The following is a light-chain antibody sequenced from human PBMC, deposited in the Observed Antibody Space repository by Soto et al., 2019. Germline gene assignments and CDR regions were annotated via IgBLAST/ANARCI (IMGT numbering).Light chain of an antibody. V-gene: IGKV1-39*01. J-gene: IGKJ1*01. CDR1: QSISSY. Sequence: DIQMTQSPSSLSASVGDRVTITCRASQSISSYLNWYQQKPGKAPKLLIYAASSLQSGVPSRFRGSGSATDFSLTISSLQPEDFATYYCQQSYSTPPWTFGQGTKVEIK. CDR3: QQSYSTPPWT. CDR2: AAS.